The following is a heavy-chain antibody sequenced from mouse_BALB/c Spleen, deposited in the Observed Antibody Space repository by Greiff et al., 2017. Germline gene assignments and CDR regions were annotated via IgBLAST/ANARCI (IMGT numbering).Heavy chain of an antibody. D-gene: IGHD2-3*01. CDR2: INPSTGYT. Sequence: VQLQQSGAELAKPGASVKMSCKASGYTFTSYWMHWVKQRPGQGLEWIGYINPSTGYTEYNQKFKDKATLTADKSSSTAYMQLSSLTSEDSAVYYCARFPDGYYPPCAYWGQGTLVTVSA. V-gene: IGHV1-7*01. CDR3: ARFPDGYYPPCAY. J-gene: IGHJ3*01. CDR1: GYTFTSYW.